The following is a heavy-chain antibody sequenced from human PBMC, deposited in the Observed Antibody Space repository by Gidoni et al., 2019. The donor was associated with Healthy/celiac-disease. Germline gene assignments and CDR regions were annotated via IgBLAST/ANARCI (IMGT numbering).Heavy chain of an antibody. D-gene: IGHD2-2*01. V-gene: IGHV1-69*01. Sequence: QVQLVQSGAEVKKPGSSVKVSCTASGGPFSSYAISWVRQAPGQGLEWMGGIIPSFGTANYAQKFQGRVTSTADESTSTAYMELSSLRSEDTAVYYCARAADIVVVPAAIGLSYDYYYMDVWGKGTTVTVSS. CDR2: IIPSFGTA. CDR1: GGPFSSYA. J-gene: IGHJ6*03. CDR3: ARAADIVVVPAAIGLSYDYYYMDV.